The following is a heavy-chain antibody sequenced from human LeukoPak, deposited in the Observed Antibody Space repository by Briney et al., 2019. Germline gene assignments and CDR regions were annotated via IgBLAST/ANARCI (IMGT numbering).Heavy chain of an antibody. J-gene: IGHJ4*02. CDR1: GYSISSGYY. D-gene: IGHD1-26*01. CDR2: IYHSGST. CDR3: ARDRGPGATPTY. Sequence: ASETLSLTCTVSGYSISSGYYWGWIRQPPGKGLEWIGSIYHSGSTYYNPSLKSRVTISVDTSKNQSSLKLSSVTAADTAVYYCARDRGPGATPTYWGQGTLVTVSS. V-gene: IGHV4-38-2*02.